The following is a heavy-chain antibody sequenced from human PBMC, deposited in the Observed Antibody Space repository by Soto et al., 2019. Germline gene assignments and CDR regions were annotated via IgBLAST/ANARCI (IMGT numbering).Heavy chain of an antibody. CDR2: VYYSGTT. V-gene: IGHV4-39*01. D-gene: IGHD6-25*01. CDR1: GGSISNSSYY. J-gene: IGHJ5*02. CDR3: AVVDSTGNWFDP. Sequence: PSETLSLTCTISGGSISNSSYYWGWIRQPPGKGLEWIGSVYYSGTTYYNPSLKSRVTISVDTSKTQFTLKLSSVTAADTAVYYCAVVDSTGNWFDPWGEGALVTVSS.